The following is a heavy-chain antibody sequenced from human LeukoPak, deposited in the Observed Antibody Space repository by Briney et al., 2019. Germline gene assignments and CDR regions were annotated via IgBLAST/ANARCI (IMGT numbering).Heavy chain of an antibody. J-gene: IGHJ4*02. CDR1: GFTVSSNY. D-gene: IGHD2-15*01. V-gene: IGHV3-53*04. CDR2: IYSGGST. Sequence: GGSLRLSCAASGFTVSSNYMSWVRQAPGKGLEWVSVIYSGGSTYYADSVKGRFTISRTNSKNTLYLQMNSLRAEDTAVYYCARELGYCSGGSCHYFDYWGQGTLVTVSS. CDR3: ARELGYCSGGSCHYFDY.